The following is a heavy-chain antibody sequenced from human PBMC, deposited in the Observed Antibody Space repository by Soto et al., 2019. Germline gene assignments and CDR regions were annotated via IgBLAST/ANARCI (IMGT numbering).Heavy chain of an antibody. J-gene: IGHJ4*02. Sequence: GGSLRLSCAASGFTVSSNYMSWVRQAPGKGLEWVSVIYSGGSTYYADSVKGRFTISRDNSKNTLYLQMNSLRAEDTAVYYCAFYCSSTSCYTDYWGQGTLVTVSS. V-gene: IGHV3-53*01. CDR2: IYSGGST. CDR3: AFYCSSTSCYTDY. D-gene: IGHD2-2*02. CDR1: GFTVSSNY.